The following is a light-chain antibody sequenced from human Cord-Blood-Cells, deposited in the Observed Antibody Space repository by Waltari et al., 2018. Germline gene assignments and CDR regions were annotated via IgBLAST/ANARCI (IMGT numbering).Light chain of an antibody. CDR1: HGVSSY. Sequence: EIVFTQSPATLSLSPGERATLSCRASHGVSSYLAWYQQKPGQAPRLLIYDASNWATGIPARFSGSGSGTDFTLTISSLEPEDFAVYYCQQRSNWPPWTFGQGTKVEIK. CDR2: DAS. CDR3: QQRSNWPPWT. V-gene: IGKV3-11*01. J-gene: IGKJ1*01.